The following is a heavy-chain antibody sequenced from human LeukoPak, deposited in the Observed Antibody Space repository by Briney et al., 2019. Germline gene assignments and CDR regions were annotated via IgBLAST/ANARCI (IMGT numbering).Heavy chain of an antibody. J-gene: IGHJ4*02. D-gene: IGHD1-26*01. CDR3: AKDLAGSGSYSFDY. V-gene: IGHV3-23*01. CDR2: ISGSGGST. Sequence: GESLKISCAASGFTFSNYAMNWVRQAPGRGLEWVSAISGSGGSTYYADSVKGRFTISRDNSKNTLYLQMNSLRAEDTAVYYCAKDLAGSGSYSFDYWGQGTLVTVSS. CDR1: GFTFSNYA.